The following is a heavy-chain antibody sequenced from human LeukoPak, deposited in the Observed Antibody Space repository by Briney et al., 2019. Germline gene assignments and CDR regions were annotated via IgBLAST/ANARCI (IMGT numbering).Heavy chain of an antibody. Sequence: GASVKVSCKASGGTFSNYAIAWVRQAPGQGLEWMGTTIPIYGTANYAQKFQGRVTLTTDESTGTAYMELGSLRSEDTAVYYCARGLQPDYWGQGTLVTVSS. CDR3: ARGLQPDY. J-gene: IGHJ4*02. CDR2: TIPIYGTA. V-gene: IGHV1-69*05. CDR1: GGTFSNYA.